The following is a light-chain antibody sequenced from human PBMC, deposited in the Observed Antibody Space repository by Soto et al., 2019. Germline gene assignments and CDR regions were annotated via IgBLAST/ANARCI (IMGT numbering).Light chain of an antibody. J-gene: IGKJ1*01. CDR2: DAS. CDR3: QQYNTYPWT. CDR1: QSISSW. V-gene: IGKV1-5*01. Sequence: DIQMTQSPATLSASVGDRVTITCRASQSISSWLAWYQQKPGKVPKLLIDDASSLESGVPSRYSGSGSGTEFTLTISSLQPDDFATYYCQQYNTYPWTFAQGTKV.